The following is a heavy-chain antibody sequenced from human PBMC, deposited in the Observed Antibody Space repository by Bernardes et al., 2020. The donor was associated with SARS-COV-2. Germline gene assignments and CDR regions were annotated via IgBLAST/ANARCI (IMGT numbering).Heavy chain of an antibody. CDR2: ISHSSSYI. D-gene: IGHD2-21*02. Sequence: VESLFLSCAASGFTFSSYSLNWVRQAPGKGLEWFSSISHSSSYIYYPASVKGRFTISRDTAKNSLYLQMNSLRAEDTAVYYCARTYGGGDLYAFDLWGQGNMVTGSS. J-gene: IGHJ3*01. CDR1: GFTFSSYS. V-gene: IGHV3-21*01. CDR3: ARTYGGGDLYAFDL.